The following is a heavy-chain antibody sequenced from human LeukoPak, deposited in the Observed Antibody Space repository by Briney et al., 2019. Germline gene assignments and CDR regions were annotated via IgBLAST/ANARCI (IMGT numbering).Heavy chain of an antibody. CDR2: IYSGGST. V-gene: IGHV3-66*01. CDR3: ARAQGSGWTWYVAPDY. CDR1: GFTVSSTY. J-gene: IGHJ4*02. Sequence: GGSLRLSCTASGFTVSSTYMTWVRQAPGKGLEWVSVIYSGGSTYYADSVKGRFTISRDSSKNTLYLQMNTLRAEDTAVYYCARAQGSGWTWYVAPDYWGQGTLVTVSS. D-gene: IGHD6-19*01.